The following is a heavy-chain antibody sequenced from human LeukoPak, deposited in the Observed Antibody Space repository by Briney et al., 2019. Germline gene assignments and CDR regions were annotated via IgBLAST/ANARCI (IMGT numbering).Heavy chain of an antibody. D-gene: IGHD5-18*01. J-gene: IGHJ4*02. V-gene: IGHV4-59*01. CDR2: MQSTGNS. CDR1: GDSISTYH. CDR3: ARDNRHSYGRYFDP. Sequence: PSETLSLTCSVSGDSISTYHWNWIRKPPGKGLEWIGYMQSTGNSNYNPSLKNRVNIFVDMSKNQFVLNLRSVTAADTAVYYCARDNRHSYGRYFDPWGQGMLVTVSS.